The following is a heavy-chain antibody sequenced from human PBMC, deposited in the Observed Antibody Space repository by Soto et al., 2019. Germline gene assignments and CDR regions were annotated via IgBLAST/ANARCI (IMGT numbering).Heavy chain of an antibody. D-gene: IGHD6-13*01. CDR1: GYTFTNYH. V-gene: IGHV1-8*01. CDR3: ARGGGGRWYSGDY. J-gene: IGHJ4*02. Sequence: QVQLVQSGAEVKKPGASVKVSCKASGYTFTNYHIHWVRQATGQGLEWMGWMNPNSGDTGYAQKFQGRVPKTRDPPINGAYLELGRLGFEDKVGYYRARGGGGRWYSGDYWGQGTLVTVSS. CDR2: MNPNSGDT.